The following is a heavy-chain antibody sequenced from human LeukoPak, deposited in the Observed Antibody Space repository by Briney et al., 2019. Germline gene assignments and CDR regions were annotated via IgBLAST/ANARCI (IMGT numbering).Heavy chain of an antibody. CDR1: GFIFSNYA. CDR2: VSYDGNLQ. V-gene: IGHV3-30*18. D-gene: IGHD4-17*01. CDR3: VKVYPTVTTSSVLGS. J-gene: IGHJ4*02. Sequence: GGSLRLSCAASGFIFSNYAIHWVRQAPGKGLEWVAAVSYDGNLQHYADAVKGRSTVSRDNSKNTVFLQINSLRTDDSAVYWCVKVYPTVTTSSVLGSWGQGTLVTVSS.